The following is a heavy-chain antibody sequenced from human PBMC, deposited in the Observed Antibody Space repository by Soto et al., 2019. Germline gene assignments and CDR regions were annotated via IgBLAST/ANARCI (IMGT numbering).Heavy chain of an antibody. D-gene: IGHD2-2*01. CDR1: GFTFSSYA. CDR3: AKDEVYCSSSSCYYYGMDV. V-gene: IGHV3-23*01. CDR2: ISTSGGST. Sequence: GGSLRLSCAASGFTFSSYAMTWVRQAPGKGLEWVSSISTSGGSTYYADSVKGRFTISRDNSKNTLYVQMNSLRVEDTAVYYCAKDEVYCSSSSCYYYGMDVWGQGTTVTVSS. J-gene: IGHJ6*02.